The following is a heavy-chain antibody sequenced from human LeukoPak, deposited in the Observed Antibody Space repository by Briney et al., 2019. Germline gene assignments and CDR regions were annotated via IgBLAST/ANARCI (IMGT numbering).Heavy chain of an antibody. CDR3: AKVEGVAGPGDY. J-gene: IGHJ4*02. CDR1: GFTFGSYG. V-gene: IGHV3-23*01. D-gene: IGHD6-19*01. Sequence: PGGSLRLSCAASGFTFGSYGMSWVRQAPGKGLEWVSAISDSGSITYYADSVKGRLTISRDNSKNTLYLQMNSLRVEDTAVYYCAKVEGVAGPGDYWGQGTLVTVSS. CDR2: ISDSGSIT.